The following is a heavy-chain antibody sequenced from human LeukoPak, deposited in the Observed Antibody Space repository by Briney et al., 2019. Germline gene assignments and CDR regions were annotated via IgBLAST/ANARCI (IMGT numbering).Heavy chain of an antibody. V-gene: IGHV3-74*01. CDR1: GFTFSSYW. CDR3: ARVGQAGYVGYPLDY. D-gene: IGHD5-12*01. J-gene: IGHJ4*02. CDR2: INSDGSST. Sequence: GGSPRLSCAASGFTFSSYWMHWVRQAPGKGLMWVSRINSDGSSTSYADSVKGRFTISRDNVKNTLYLQMNSLRAEDTAVFYCARVGQAGYVGYPLDYRGQGTLVTVSS.